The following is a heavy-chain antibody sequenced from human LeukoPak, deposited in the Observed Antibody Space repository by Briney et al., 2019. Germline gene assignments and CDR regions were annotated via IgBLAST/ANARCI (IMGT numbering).Heavy chain of an antibody. CDR3: ASNQGMGAYFDS. V-gene: IGHV4-4*02. J-gene: IGHJ4*02. CDR1: GGSINSGDW. Sequence: PSENLSLTCGVSGGSINSGDWWTWVRQPPGKGLEWIGEIYHDGNTYYNPSLESRVTISVDKSKNQFSLTLSSVTAAGTAVYYCASNQGMGAYFDSWGQGTLVTVSS. CDR2: IYHDGNT. D-gene: IGHD1-26*01.